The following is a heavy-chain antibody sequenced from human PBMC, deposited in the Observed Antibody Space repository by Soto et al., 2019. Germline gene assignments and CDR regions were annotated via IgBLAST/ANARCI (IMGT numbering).Heavy chain of an antibody. D-gene: IGHD6-13*01. CDR1: GGARVTPINY. CDR2: IYHSGST. V-gene: IGHV4-4*03. CDR3: ARGLAAEGFFDY. Sequence: PETLSLTSTVTGGARVTPINYWTWVRRAPGKGLEWIGEIYHSGSTNYNPSLKSPVSISVDKSKNQLSLKLTSVTAADTAMYYCARGLAAEGFFDYWGQGTLVTVSS. J-gene: IGHJ4*02.